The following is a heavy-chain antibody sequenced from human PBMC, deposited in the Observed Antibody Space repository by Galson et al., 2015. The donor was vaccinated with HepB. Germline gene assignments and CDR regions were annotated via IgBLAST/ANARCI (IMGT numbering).Heavy chain of an antibody. CDR3: ARAGIVVVPDTPIGGAFDI. CDR2: ISDDGNNK. V-gene: IGHV3-30*04. D-gene: IGHD2-2*01. CDR1: GFTFSSYV. J-gene: IGHJ3*02. Sequence: SLRLSCAASGFTFSSYVIHWVRQAPGKGLEWVALISDDGNNKYYADSVRGRFTISRDNSKNTLYLQMNSLRVEDTAVYYCARAGIVVVPDTPIGGAFDIWGQGTMVTVSS.